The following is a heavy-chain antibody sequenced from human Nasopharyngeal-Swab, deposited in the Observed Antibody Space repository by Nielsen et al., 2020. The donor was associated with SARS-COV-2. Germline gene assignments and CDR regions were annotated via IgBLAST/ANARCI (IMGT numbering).Heavy chain of an antibody. CDR3: ARSYWGAEDV. CDR1: GFTFNNYW. D-gene: IGHD7-27*01. V-gene: IGHV3-74*01. J-gene: IGHJ6*04. Sequence: LKISCTAYGFTFNNYWMDWVRQVPGKGLVWVSHITSDGTTTSYSDSVKGRFTTSRDNLKDTLYLQMNSLRAEDTAVYYCARSYWGAEDVWGKGTTVTVSS. CDR2: ITSDGTTT.